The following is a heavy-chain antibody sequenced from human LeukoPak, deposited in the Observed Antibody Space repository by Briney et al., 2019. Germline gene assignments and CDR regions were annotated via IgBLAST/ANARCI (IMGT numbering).Heavy chain of an antibody. CDR3: ARRRYYDSTGYLD. J-gene: IGHJ1*01. CDR2: IYYRGST. V-gene: IGHV4-39*01. CDR1: GGSISSGSYY. D-gene: IGHD3-22*01. Sequence: KASQTLSLTCTVSGGSISSGSYYWGWIRQPPGKGLEWIGDIYYRGSTYYNPSLKSRVSISIDTSNNQFSLTLNSVTAADTALYFCARRRYYDSTGYLDWGQGTLVTVSS.